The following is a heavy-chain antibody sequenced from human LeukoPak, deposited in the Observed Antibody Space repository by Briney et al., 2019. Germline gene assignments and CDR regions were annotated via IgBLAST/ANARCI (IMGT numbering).Heavy chain of an antibody. CDR3: AREHGDYGSLFDP. J-gene: IGHJ5*02. CDR1: GYTFTCYY. CDR2: INPNSGGT. Sequence: ASVKVSCKASGYTFTCYYMHWVRQAPGQGLEWMGWINPNSGGTNYAQKFQGRVTMTRDTSISTAYMELSRLRSDDTAVYYCAREHGDYGSLFDPWGQGTLVTVSS. V-gene: IGHV1-2*02. D-gene: IGHD4-17*01.